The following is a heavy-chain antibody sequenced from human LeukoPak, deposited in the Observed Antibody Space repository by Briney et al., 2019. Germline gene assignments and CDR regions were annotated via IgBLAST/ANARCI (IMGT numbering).Heavy chain of an antibody. J-gene: IGHJ4*02. D-gene: IGHD1-26*01. CDR3: AKVLGLRDLYFDS. Sequence: GGSLRLSCAASGFTFSSYAMHWVRQAPGKGLEWVSFISYDGSNKYYADSVNGRFTISRDNSKNTLYLQMNSLRAEDTATYYCAKVLGLRDLYFDSWGQGTLVTVSS. CDR2: ISYDGSNK. V-gene: IGHV3-30-3*01. CDR1: GFTFSSYA.